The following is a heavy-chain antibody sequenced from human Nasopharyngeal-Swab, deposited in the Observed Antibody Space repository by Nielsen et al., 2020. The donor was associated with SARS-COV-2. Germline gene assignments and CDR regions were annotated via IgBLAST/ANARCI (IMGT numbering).Heavy chain of an antibody. CDR1: GFTFDDYA. J-gene: IGHJ4*02. CDR2: ISWNSGSI. D-gene: IGHD5-18*01. CDR3: AKARISGYSFIPFDY. Sequence: SLKISCAASGFTFDDYAMHWVRQAPGKGLEWVSGISWNSGSIGYADSVKGRFTISRDNAKNSLYLQMNSLRAEDTALYYCAKARISGYSFIPFDYWGLGTLVTVSS. V-gene: IGHV3-9*01.